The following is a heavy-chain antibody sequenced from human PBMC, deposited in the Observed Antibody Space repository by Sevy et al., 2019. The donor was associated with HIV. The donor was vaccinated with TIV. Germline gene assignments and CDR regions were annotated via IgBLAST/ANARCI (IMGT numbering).Heavy chain of an antibody. V-gene: IGHV1-24*01. Sequence: ASVKVSCKVSGYTLTQFSMHWVRQAPGKGLEWMATFDPEDDETIYAQRLQGRVTMTEDTSTDTAYMELSSLRADDTAVYYCAVTKDYYDSSGYPFDYWGQGSLVTVSS. CDR1: GYTLTQFS. J-gene: IGHJ4*02. CDR3: AVTKDYYDSSGYPFDY. CDR2: FDPEDDET. D-gene: IGHD3-22*01.